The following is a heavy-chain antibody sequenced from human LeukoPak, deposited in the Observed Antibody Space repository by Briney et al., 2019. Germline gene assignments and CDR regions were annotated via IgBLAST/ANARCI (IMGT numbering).Heavy chain of an antibody. J-gene: IGHJ6*03. CDR1: GFTFGDYA. Sequence: GGSLRLSCAASGFTFGDYAMQWVRQAPGKGLEWVWLINWDATRTYYADSVKGRFTISRDNSKNSLSLQMNSLGPDATALYYFPTERRGYYMDVWGKGPTVTVSS. V-gene: IGHV3-43D*04. D-gene: IGHD3-10*01. CDR2: INWDATRT. CDR3: PTERRGYYMDV.